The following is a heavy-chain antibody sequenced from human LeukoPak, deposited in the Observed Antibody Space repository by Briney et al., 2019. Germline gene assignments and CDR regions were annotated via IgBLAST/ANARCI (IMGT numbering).Heavy chain of an antibody. J-gene: IGHJ4*02. CDR3: ARETGGNWNRIDY. CDR1: GFTVSSNY. D-gene: IGHD1/OR15-1a*01. CDR2: IYSGGST. V-gene: IGHV3-53*01. Sequence: GGSLRLSRAASGFTVSSNYMSWVRQAPGKGLEWVSVIYSGGSTYYADSVKGRFTISRDNSKNTLYLQMNSLRAEDTAVYYCARETGGNWNRIDYWGQGTLVTVSS.